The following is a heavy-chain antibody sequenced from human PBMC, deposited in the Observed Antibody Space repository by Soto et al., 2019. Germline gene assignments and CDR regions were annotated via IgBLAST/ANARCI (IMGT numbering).Heavy chain of an antibody. J-gene: IGHJ4*02. Sequence: EVQLLESGGALVQPGGSLRLSCAASGFTFSSYAMSWVRQAPGKGLEWVSAISASGGDADYADSVKGRFTISRDNSKNTLYLQMNSLRDEDTAVYYCAKDARSGWNFDYWGQGTLVIVSS. D-gene: IGHD6-19*01. CDR1: GFTFSSYA. V-gene: IGHV3-23*01. CDR2: ISASGGDA. CDR3: AKDARSGWNFDY.